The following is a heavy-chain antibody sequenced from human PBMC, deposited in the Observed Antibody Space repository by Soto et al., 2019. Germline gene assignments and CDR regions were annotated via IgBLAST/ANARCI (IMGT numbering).Heavy chain of an antibody. J-gene: IGHJ4*02. V-gene: IGHV4-30-2*01. Sequence: PSETLSLTCAVSGGSISSGGYSWSWIRQPPGKGLEWIGYIYHSGSTYYNPSLKSRVTISVDRSKDQFSLKLSSVTAADTSVYYCARGNGVAIYYCGQGALVTVSS. D-gene: IGHD2-21*01. CDR1: GGSISSGGYS. CDR2: IYHSGST. CDR3: ARGNGVAIYY.